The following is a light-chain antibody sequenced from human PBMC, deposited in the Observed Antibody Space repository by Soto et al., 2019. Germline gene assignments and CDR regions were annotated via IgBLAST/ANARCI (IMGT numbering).Light chain of an antibody. CDR2: AAS. V-gene: IGKV1-39*01. CDR1: QSISSY. J-gene: IGKJ1*01. CDR3: QQSYSTPRT. Sequence: DIQMTQSPSSLSASVGDRVTITCRASQSISSYVSWYQQKPGKAPKLLIYAASSLQSGVPSRFGGSGSGTDFTLTISSLQPEDFATYDCQQSYSTPRTFGQGTKVEIK.